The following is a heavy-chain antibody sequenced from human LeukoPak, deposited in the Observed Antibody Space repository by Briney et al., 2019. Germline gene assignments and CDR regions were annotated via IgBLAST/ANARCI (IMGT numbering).Heavy chain of an antibody. Sequence: GGSLRLSCATSGFTFTNYLMSWVRQTPGKGLEWVANIKEDGSGKCYVDSVRGRFTISRDNAKNSLYLQMNSLRAEDTAVYYCAKDRESNWYPFLDSWGQGTLVTVSS. CDR2: IKEDGSGK. D-gene: IGHD6-13*01. CDR1: GFTFTNYL. CDR3: AKDRESNWYPFLDS. V-gene: IGHV3-7*04. J-gene: IGHJ4*02.